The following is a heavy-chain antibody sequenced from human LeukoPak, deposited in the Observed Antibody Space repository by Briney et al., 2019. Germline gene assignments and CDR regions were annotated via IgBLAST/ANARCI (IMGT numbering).Heavy chain of an antibody. CDR1: GYTFTSYG. CDR2: ISGYNGNT. D-gene: IGHD3-3*01. Sequence: ASVKVSCKTSGYTFTSYGISWVRQAPGQGLEWMGWISGYNGNTKFLQKLQDRVTMTTDTSTTTAYMELRNLRPDDTAVYYCARDQYDSWGSSTYWGQGTLVTVSS. J-gene: IGHJ4*02. CDR3: ARDQYDSWGSSTY. V-gene: IGHV1-18*01.